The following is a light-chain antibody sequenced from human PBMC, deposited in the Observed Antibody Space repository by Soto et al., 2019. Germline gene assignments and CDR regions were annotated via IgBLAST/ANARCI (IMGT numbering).Light chain of an antibody. V-gene: IGLV2-11*01. J-gene: IGLJ1*01. Sequence: QSVLTQPRSVSGSPGQSVTIFCTGTSSDVGGYDYVSWYQQHPGKAPKLMIYDVRERPSGVPDRVSGSKSGNTASLTISGLQDEDEADYYCCSYAASYTSVFGTGTKVTVL. CDR3: CSYAASYTSV. CDR1: SSDVGGYDY. CDR2: DVR.